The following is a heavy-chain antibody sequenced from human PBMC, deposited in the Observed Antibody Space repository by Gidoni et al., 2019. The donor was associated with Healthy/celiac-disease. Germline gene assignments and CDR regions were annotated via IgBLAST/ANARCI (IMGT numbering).Heavy chain of an antibody. CDR3: ARDVGARPRYDSSGYDAFDI. J-gene: IGHJ3*02. D-gene: IGHD3-22*01. CDR2: IIPIFGTA. V-gene: IGHV1-69*01. Sequence: LEWMGGIIPIFGTANYAQKFQGRVTITADESTSTAYMELSSLRSEDTAVYYCARDVGARPRYDSSGYDAFDIWGQGTMVTVSS.